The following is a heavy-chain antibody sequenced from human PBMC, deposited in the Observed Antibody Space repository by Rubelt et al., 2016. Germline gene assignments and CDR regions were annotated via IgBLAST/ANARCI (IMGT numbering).Heavy chain of an antibody. V-gene: IGHV4-38-2*02. D-gene: IGHD3-9*01. CDR2: IYYSGST. Sequence: QVQLQESGPGLVKPSETLSLTCTVSGYSISSGYYWGWVRQPPGKGLEWIGYIYYSGSTNYNPSLKSRVTISVDTSKYQFSLKLSSVTAADTAVYYCARHQLYDILTGLYGMDVWGQGTTVTVSS. CDR3: ARHQLYDILTGLYGMDV. J-gene: IGHJ6*02. CDR1: GYSISSGYY.